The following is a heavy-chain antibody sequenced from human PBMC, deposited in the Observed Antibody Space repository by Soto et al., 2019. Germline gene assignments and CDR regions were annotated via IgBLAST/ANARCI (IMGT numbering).Heavy chain of an antibody. CDR1: GYNFTSYG. Sequence: QVQLVQARAEVKEPGASVKISCKVSGYNFTSYGISWGRQAPGQVLEWMSWISDYNSDTNYAQKVQGRVTMTTDTSTITAFMELRSLRFDGTVVYYCVRDADGPIDFDNWGQGKLVTFS. J-gene: IGHJ4*02. V-gene: IGHV1-18*01. CDR3: VRDADGPIDFDN. D-gene: IGHD2-8*01. CDR2: ISDYNSDT.